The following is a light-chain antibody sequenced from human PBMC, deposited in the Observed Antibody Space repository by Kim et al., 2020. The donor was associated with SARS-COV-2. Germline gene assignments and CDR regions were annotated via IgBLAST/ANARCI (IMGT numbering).Light chain of an antibody. Sequence: PGGTPTRPSRAMHSVSSVYLSWYQQKPGQAPRLLIYGASSRATGIPDRFSGSGSGTDFTLTISRLEPEDFAVYYCQQYGSSPRTFGPGTKVDIK. CDR2: GAS. V-gene: IGKV3-20*01. J-gene: IGKJ3*01. CDR1: HSVSSVY. CDR3: QQYGSSPRT.